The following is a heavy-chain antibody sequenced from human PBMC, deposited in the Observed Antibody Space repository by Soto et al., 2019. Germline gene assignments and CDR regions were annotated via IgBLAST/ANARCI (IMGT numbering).Heavy chain of an antibody. Sequence: EVQLVESGGGLVQPGGSLRLSCAAFGFTYNSYDMHWVRQVSGKGLEWVSSMGGAGAREYTYSVKGRFFIFRDNAKNSLYLQMDSLRAGDTAVYYCTRAAFGDGMALWGQGTPVTVSS. CDR3: TRAAFGDGMAL. CDR2: MGGAGAR. V-gene: IGHV3-13*01. D-gene: IGHD3-10*01. CDR1: GFTYNSYD. J-gene: IGHJ6*02.